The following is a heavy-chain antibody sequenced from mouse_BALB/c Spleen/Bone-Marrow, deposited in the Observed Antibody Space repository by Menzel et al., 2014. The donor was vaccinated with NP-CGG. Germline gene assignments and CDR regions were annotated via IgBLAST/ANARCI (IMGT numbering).Heavy chain of an antibody. CDR1: GFSXTSYG. CDR2: IWGDGST. CDR3: AKLYDGYRFDY. D-gene: IGHD2-3*01. J-gene: IGHJ2*01. Sequence: VQLQQSGPGLVARSSQSLSLTCTVSGFSXTSYGVSWVRQPPGEGLEWLGVIWGDGSTNYHSALISRLSISKDNSKSQVFLKLNNLQTDDTATYYCAKLYDGYRFDYWGQGTTLTVSS. V-gene: IGHV2-3*01.